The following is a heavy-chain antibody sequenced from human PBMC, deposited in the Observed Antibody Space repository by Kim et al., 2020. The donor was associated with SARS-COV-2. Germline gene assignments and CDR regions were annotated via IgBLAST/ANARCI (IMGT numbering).Heavy chain of an antibody. CDR2: IIPILGIA. CDR1: GGTFSSYT. V-gene: IGHV1-69*02. Sequence: SVKVSCKASGGTFSSYTISWVRQAPGQGLEWMGRIIPILGIANYAEKFQGRVTITADKSTSTAYMELSSLRSEDTAVYYCARAPQPPGYCSRGSCYSRFWTFDDCGQGTLVTVSS. D-gene: IGHD2-15*01. J-gene: IGHJ4*02. CDR3: ARAPQPPGYCSRGSCYSRFWTFDD.